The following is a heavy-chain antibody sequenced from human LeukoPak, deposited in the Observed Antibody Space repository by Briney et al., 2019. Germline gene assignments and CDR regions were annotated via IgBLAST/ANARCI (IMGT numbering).Heavy chain of an antibody. J-gene: IGHJ6*02. CDR1: GGSISSYY. Sequence: PSETLSLTCTVSGGSISSYYWSWIRQSPGKGLEWIGYIYPSGSTKYNPSLKSRLTISVDTSKNQFSLKLSSVTAADTAVYYCARHGTSSYYYYAMDVWGQGTTVTVSS. CDR2: IYPSGST. CDR3: ARHGTSSYYYYAMDV. D-gene: IGHD1-1*01. V-gene: IGHV4-59*08.